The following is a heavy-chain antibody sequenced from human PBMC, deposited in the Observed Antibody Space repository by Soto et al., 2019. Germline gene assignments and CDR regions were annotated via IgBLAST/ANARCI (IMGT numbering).Heavy chain of an antibody. CDR2: IGPRGRDT. CDR1: GFTINSHA. J-gene: IGHJ4*02. CDR3: ARDDTYYYDSSGYGRPTD. Sequence: GGSLRLSCAVSGFTINSHAMGWVRQAPGKGLEWVSAIGPRGRDTYYADSVKGRFTISRDNSKNTLYLQMNSLRAEDTPVYYCARDDTYYYDSSGYGRPTDCGQGTL. V-gene: IGHV3-23*01. D-gene: IGHD3-22*01.